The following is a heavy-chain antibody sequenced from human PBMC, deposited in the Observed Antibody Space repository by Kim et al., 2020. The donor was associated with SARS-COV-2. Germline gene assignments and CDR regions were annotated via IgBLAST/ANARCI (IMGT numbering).Heavy chain of an antibody. V-gene: IGHV1-3*01. CDR2: INAGNGNT. J-gene: IGHJ4*02. Sequence: ASVKVSCKASGYTFTSYAMHWVRQAPGQRLEWMGWINAGNGNTKYSQKFQGRVTITRDTTASTAYMELSSLRSEDTAVYYCARGVLNQLLFLAVAGTFDYWGQGTLFTVSS. CDR3: ARGVLNQLLFLAVAGTFDY. CDR1: GYTFTSYA. D-gene: IGHD6-19*01.